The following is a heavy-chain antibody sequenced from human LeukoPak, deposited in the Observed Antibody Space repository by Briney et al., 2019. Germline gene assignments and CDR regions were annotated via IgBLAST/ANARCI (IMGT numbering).Heavy chain of an antibody. CDR1: EFTFSAYA. CDR2: VRYGGNIK. J-gene: IGHJ4*02. CDR3: TKDLGTEYNIFDY. D-gene: IGHD3-9*01. V-gene: IGHV3-30*02. Sequence: PGGSLRLSRATSEFTFSAYAMHWIRQAPGRGLEWVAFVRYGGNIKYYADSVKGRFTISRDNSKNILYLQMNSLRLEDTAVYYCTKDLGTEYNIFDYWGQGTLVTVSS.